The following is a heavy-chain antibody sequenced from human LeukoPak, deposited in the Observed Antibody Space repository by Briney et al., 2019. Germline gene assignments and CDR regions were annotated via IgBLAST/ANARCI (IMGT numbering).Heavy chain of an antibody. J-gene: IGHJ4*02. Sequence: GGSLRLSCAASGLTFSSYAMSWVRQAPGRGLEWVSAISGSGGSTYYADSVKGRFTISRDNSKNTLYLQMNSLRAEDTAVYYCAKGGSARVFDYWGQGTLVTVSS. CDR1: GLTFSSYA. CDR3: AKGGSARVFDY. D-gene: IGHD6-25*01. V-gene: IGHV3-23*01. CDR2: ISGSGGST.